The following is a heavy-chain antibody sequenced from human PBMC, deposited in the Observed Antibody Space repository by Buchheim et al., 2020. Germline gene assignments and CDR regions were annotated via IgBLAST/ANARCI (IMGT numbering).Heavy chain of an antibody. V-gene: IGHV3-48*03. J-gene: IGHJ6*02. CDR3: ARDGAYCGGDCYFGYYYGMDV. CDR2: ISSSGSTI. Sequence: EVQLVESGGGLVQPGGSLRLSCAASGFTFSSYEMNWVRQAPVKGLEWVSYISSSGSTIYYADSVKGRFTISRDNAKNSLYLQMNSLRAEDTAVYYCARDGAYCGGDCYFGYYYGMDVWGQGTT. CDR1: GFTFSSYE. D-gene: IGHD2-21*02.